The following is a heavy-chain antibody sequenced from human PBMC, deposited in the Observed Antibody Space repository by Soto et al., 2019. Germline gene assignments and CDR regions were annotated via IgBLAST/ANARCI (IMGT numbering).Heavy chain of an antibody. CDR1: GFSLSTSGVG. CDR2: IYWDDDK. D-gene: IGHD2-2*01. J-gene: IGHJ5*02. CDR3: ARTYQLLAFYNWFDP. Sequence: QITLKESGPTLVKPTQTLTLTCTFSGFSLSTSGVGVGWIRQPPGKALEWLALIYWDDDKRYSPSLKSRLTITKDTSKNRVVLTMTNMDPVDTATYYCARTYQLLAFYNWFDPWGQGTLVTVSS. V-gene: IGHV2-5*02.